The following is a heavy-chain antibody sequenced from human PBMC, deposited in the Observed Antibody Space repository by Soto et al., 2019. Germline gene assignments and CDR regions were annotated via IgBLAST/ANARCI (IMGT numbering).Heavy chain of an antibody. V-gene: IGHV1-69*04. CDR1: GGTFSSYT. Sequence: SVEVSCKASGGTFSSYTSRWVRQAPGQGLEWMGRIIPILGIANYAQKFQGRVTITADKSTSTAYMELSSLRSEDTAVYYCARDPIDIVATITTDDAFDIWGQGTMVTVSS. J-gene: IGHJ3*02. D-gene: IGHD5-12*01. CDR2: IIPILGIA. CDR3: ARDPIDIVATITTDDAFDI.